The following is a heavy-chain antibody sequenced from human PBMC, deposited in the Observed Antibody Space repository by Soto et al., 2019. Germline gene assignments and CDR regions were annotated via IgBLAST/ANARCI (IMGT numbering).Heavy chain of an antibody. CDR3: ASGGSPNWFDP. CDR2: IYNSAYT. CDR1: GGSISGSYYY. J-gene: IGHJ5*02. Sequence: SETLSLTCTVSGGSISGSYYYWGWIRQPPGKGLEWIGSIYNSAYTYYNPSLKSRVSMSVDTSKNHFSLKLTSVTAADTAVYYCASGGSPNWFDPWGQGSLVIVSS. D-gene: IGHD1-26*01. V-gene: IGHV4-39*02.